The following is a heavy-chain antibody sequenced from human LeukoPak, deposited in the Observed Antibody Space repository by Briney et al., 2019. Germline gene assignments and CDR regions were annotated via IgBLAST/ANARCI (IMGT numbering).Heavy chain of an antibody. Sequence: SETLSLTCTVSGGSISSYYWSWIRQPPGKGLEWIGEINHSGSTNYNPSLKSRVTISVDTSKNQFSLKLSSVTAADTAVYYCARGRIAAAGRDYYYYMDVWGKGTTVTVSS. CDR1: GGSISSYY. CDR2: INHSGST. V-gene: IGHV4-34*01. D-gene: IGHD6-13*01. J-gene: IGHJ6*03. CDR3: ARGRIAAAGRDYYYYMDV.